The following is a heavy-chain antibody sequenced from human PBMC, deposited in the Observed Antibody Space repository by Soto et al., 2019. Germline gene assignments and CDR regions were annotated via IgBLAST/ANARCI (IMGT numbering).Heavy chain of an antibody. J-gene: IGHJ6*02. CDR3: ARYHQKYYCGSEKYYYYYGMDV. CDR1: GGSISSSSYS. CDR2: NYYSGST. Sequence: SETLSLTCTVSGGSISSSSYSWGRLRQAPGKGWVWIGINYYSGSTYYNPPHRSRITTVVTSSKNLSSLKLSSVTAADAAEYYWARYHQKYYCGSEKYYYYYGMDVWGQGTTVTVSS. V-gene: IGHV4-39*01. D-gene: IGHD3-10*01.